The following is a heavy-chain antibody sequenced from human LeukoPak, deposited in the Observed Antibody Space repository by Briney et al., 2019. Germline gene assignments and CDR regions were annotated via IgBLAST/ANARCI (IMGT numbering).Heavy chain of an antibody. CDR1: GFTFSSYA. Sequence: GGSLRLSCAASGFTFSSYAMHWVRQAPGKGLEWVAVISYGGSNKYYADSVKGRFTISRDNSKNTLYLQMNSLRAEDTAVYYCARVGVGALDYWGQGTLVTVSS. D-gene: IGHD1-26*01. V-gene: IGHV3-30*04. CDR2: ISYGGSNK. J-gene: IGHJ4*02. CDR3: ARVGVGALDY.